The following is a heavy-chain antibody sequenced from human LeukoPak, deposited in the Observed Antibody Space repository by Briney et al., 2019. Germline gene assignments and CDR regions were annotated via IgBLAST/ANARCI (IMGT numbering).Heavy chain of an antibody. Sequence: SETPSLTCAVYGGSFSGYYWSWIRQPPGKELEWIGEINHSGSTNYNPSLKSRVTISVDTSKNQFSLKLSSVTAADTAVYYCARAGIAAAGTLHGMDVWGKGTTVTVSS. J-gene: IGHJ6*04. V-gene: IGHV4-34*01. CDR1: GGSFSGYY. CDR2: INHSGST. CDR3: ARAGIAAAGTLHGMDV. D-gene: IGHD6-13*01.